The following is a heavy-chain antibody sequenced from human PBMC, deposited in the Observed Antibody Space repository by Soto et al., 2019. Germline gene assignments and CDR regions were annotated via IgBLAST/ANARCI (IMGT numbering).Heavy chain of an antibody. J-gene: IGHJ4*02. Sequence: SETLSLTCTVSGGSINSYYWSWIRQPPGKGLEWIGYIYYSGSTNYNPSLKSRVTTSVDTSKNQFSLKLSSVTAADTAVYYCARDAYCSGGSCYSSHFDYWGQGTLVTVSS. CDR2: IYYSGST. CDR3: ARDAYCSGGSCYSSHFDY. V-gene: IGHV4-59*01. CDR1: GGSINSYY. D-gene: IGHD2-15*01.